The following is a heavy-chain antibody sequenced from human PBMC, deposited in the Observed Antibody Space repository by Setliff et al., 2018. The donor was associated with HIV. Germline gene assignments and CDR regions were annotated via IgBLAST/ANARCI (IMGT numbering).Heavy chain of an antibody. CDR2: ISYDGSNR. J-gene: IGHJ4*02. Sequence: GGSLRLSCAASGFTFNNYAMHWVRQAPGKGLEWVAVISYDGSNRFYAGSAKGRFTISRDNSKNTVSLQMSSLRAEDTALDYCVRDGLYYFGSGKDYYLFGYWGQGTLVTVSS. D-gene: IGHD3-10*01. CDR3: VRDGLYYFGSGKDYYLFGY. CDR1: GFTFNNYA. V-gene: IGHV3-30*04.